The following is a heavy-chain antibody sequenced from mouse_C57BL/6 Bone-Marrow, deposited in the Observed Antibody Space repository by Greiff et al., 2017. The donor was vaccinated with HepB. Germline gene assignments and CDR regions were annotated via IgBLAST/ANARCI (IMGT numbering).Heavy chain of an antibody. V-gene: IGHV1-72*01. J-gene: IGHJ3*01. Sequence: VQLQQPGAELVKPGASVKLSCKASGYTFTSYWMHWVKQRPGRGLEWIGRIDPNSGGTKYNEKFKSKATLTVDKPSSTAYMQLSSLTSEDSAVYYCAMDDYDDPFAYWGQGTLVTVSA. D-gene: IGHD2-4*01. CDR3: AMDDYDDPFAY. CDR1: GYTFTSYW. CDR2: IDPNSGGT.